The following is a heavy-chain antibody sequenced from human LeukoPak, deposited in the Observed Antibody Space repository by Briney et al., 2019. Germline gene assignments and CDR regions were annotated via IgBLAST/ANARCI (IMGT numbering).Heavy chain of an antibody. CDR1: GFIFCDYN. J-gene: IGHJ4*02. Sequence: GGSLRLSCAASGFIFCDYNMNWVRQAPGKGPMWVSRICPDGTVTNYADSVKARFIISRDNARNTVYLQMNSLRVEDTAVYYCVRDFRSADYWGQGTLVTVSS. CDR3: VRDFRSADY. V-gene: IGHV3-74*01. CDR2: ICPDGTVT.